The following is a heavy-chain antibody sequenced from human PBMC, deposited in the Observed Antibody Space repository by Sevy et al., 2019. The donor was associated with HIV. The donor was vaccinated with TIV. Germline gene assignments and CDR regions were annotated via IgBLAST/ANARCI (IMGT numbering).Heavy chain of an antibody. CDR1: AITIRDYW. CDR2: INPDGTRI. CDR3: VRAIQLAASY. V-gene: IGHV3-7*02. Sequence: GGSLRLSCEASAITIRDYWMSWVRQAPGKGLEWVANINPDGTRIYYADSVKGRFTISMDNAKTSVFLQMSSLRAEDTAVYYCVRAIQLAASYWGQGTLVTVSS. D-gene: IGHD2-15*01. J-gene: IGHJ4*02.